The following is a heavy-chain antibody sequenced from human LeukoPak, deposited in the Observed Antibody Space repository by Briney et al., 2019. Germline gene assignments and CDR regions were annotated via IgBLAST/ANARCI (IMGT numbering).Heavy chain of an antibody. CDR1: GYSFTSYW. D-gene: IGHD5-12*01. CDR3: ARPSYSGYDWGTFDY. J-gene: IGHJ4*02. CDR2: IYPGDSDT. V-gene: IGHV5-51*01. Sequence: GESLKISCQGSGYSFTSYWIGWVRPMPGKGLEWMGIIYPGDSDTRYSPSFQGQVTISADKSISTAYLQWSSLKASDTAMYYCARPSYSGYDWGTFDYWGQGTLVTVSS.